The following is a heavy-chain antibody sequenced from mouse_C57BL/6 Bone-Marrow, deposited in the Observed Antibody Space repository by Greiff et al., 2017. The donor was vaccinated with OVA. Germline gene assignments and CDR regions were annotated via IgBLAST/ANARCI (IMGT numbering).Heavy chain of an antibody. J-gene: IGHJ2*01. D-gene: IGHD1-1*01. CDR3: ARGGYYGDY. Sequence: VQLQQPGAELVMPGASVKLSCKASGYTFTSYWMHWVKQRPGQGLERIGAIDPSDSYTNYNQKFKGKSTLTVDKSSSTAYMQLSSLTSEDSAVYYCARGGYYGDYWGQGTTLTVSS. CDR1: GYTFTSYW. CDR2: IDPSDSYT. V-gene: IGHV1-69*01.